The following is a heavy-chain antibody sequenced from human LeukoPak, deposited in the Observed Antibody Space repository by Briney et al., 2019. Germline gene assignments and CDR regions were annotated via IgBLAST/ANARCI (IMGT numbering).Heavy chain of an antibody. CDR1: GYTFTSYY. V-gene: IGHV1-46*01. CDR3: AKRGSYRFYYFDY. D-gene: IGHD3-16*02. Sequence: ASVKVSCKASGYTFTSYYMHWVRQAPGHGLEWMGIINPSGGSTSYAQKFQGRVTMTRDTSTTTVYMELSSLRSEDTAVYYCAKRGSYRFYYFDYWGQGTLVTVSS. J-gene: IGHJ4*02. CDR2: INPSGGST.